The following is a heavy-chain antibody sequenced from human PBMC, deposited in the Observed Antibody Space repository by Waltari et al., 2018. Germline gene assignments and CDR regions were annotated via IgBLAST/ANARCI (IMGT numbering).Heavy chain of an antibody. CDR3: ARDRGIGLYLDS. Sequence: QLQLQESGPGLVKPSGTLSLTCTVSGDSMHSNSWWSWVRQPPEKGLEWIGQIHRSGKSNYNPSLESRVTISADTSNNQFSLKLTSTTAADTAVYYCARDRGIGLYLDSWGQGTLVTVSP. J-gene: IGHJ4*02. CDR2: IHRSGKS. D-gene: IGHD1-26*01. V-gene: IGHV4-4*02. CDR1: GDSMHSNSW.